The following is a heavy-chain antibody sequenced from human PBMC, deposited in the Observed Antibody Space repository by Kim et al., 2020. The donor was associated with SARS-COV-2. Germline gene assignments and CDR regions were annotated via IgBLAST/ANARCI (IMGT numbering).Heavy chain of an antibody. CDR2: IIPLFRII. CDR1: GDSFSSFG. V-gene: IGHV1-69*13. Sequence: SVKVSCKASGDSFSSFGVNWMRQAPGQGLQWMGGIIPLFRIINYAPKFQGRVTITADESSNTAYMELSSLNSEDTAAYYCAREGRGDYGDYSYGMDVWGPGTTVIVSS. CDR3: AREGRGDYGDYSYGMDV. J-gene: IGHJ6*02. D-gene: IGHD4-17*01.